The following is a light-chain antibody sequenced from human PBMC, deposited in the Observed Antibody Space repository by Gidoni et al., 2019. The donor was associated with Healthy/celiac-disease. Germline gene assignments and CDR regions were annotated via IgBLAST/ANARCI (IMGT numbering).Light chain of an antibody. CDR1: QSVSSH. CDR3: QQRSNWPPYT. J-gene: IGKJ2*01. V-gene: IGKV3-11*01. Sequence: EIVLTQSPATLSLSPGERATLACRASQSVSSHLAWYQQKPGQAHRLLNYDASNRATGIPARFSGSGSGTDFTLTISSLEPEDFAVYYCQQRSNWPPYTFGQGTKLEIK. CDR2: DAS.